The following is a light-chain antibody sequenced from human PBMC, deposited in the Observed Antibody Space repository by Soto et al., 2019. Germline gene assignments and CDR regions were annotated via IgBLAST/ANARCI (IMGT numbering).Light chain of an antibody. CDR3: SSFTSNNTWV. CDR2: EVS. V-gene: IGLV2-18*02. Sequence: QSALTQPPSVSGSPGQSVTISCTGTSSDVDNYNRVSWYQQPPGTAPKLMIYEVSNRPSGVPDRFSGSKSGDTASLTISGLQPEDEADYYCSSFTSNNTWVFGGGTKLTVL. CDR1: SSDVDNYNR. J-gene: IGLJ3*02.